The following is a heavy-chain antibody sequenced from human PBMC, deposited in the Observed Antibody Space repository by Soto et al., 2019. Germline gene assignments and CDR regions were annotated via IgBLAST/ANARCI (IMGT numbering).Heavy chain of an antibody. D-gene: IGHD3-3*01. J-gene: IGHJ4*02. Sequence: QVQLQQWGAGLLKPSETLSLTCTVYNESFNGYFWSWIRQPPGKGLEWIGEINHNGITNYNPSLKSRVSTSVGTPKTHFSLTLNSVTAADTAVYYCVATPSCTYRRFQYWGQGTLVSVSS. CDR1: NESFNGYF. CDR3: VATPSCTYRRFQY. CDR2: INHNGIT. V-gene: IGHV4-34*02.